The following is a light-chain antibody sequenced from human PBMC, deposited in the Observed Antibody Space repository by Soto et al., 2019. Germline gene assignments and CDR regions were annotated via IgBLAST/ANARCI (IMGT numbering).Light chain of an antibody. CDR2: GAS. Sequence: EIVLTQSPGTLSLSPGERATLSCRASQSIRNNFLAWYQQKPGQAPRLLIYGASNRATGIPDRFSGSGSGTEFTLTISSLQSEDFAVYYCQQYHNWPPITFGQGTRLEIK. J-gene: IGKJ5*01. V-gene: IGKV3D-15*01. CDR3: QQYHNWPPIT. CDR1: QSIRNN.